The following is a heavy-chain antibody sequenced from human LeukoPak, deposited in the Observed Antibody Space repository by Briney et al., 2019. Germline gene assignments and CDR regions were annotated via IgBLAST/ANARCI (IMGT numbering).Heavy chain of an antibody. Sequence: QPGGSLRLSCAASGFTFSSYAMSWVRQAPGKGLEWVSAISGSGGSTYYADSVKGRFTISRDNSKNTLYLQMNSLRAEDTAVYYCAKACYYDSSGHYYYYYYMDVWGKGTTVTVSS. V-gene: IGHV3-23*01. J-gene: IGHJ6*03. CDR2: ISGSGGST. CDR1: GFTFSSYA. D-gene: IGHD3-22*01. CDR3: AKACYYDSSGHYYYYYYMDV.